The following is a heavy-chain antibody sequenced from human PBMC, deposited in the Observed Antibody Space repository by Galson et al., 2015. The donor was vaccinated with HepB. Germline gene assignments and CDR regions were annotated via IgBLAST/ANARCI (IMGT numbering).Heavy chain of an antibody. CDR2: IDPSDSYT. D-gene: IGHD5-12*01. CDR1: GYSFTSYW. CDR3: ARHFSYELHNPYYYYYGMDV. Sequence: QSGAEVKKPGESLRISCKGSGYSFTSYWISWVRQMPGKGLEWMGRIDPSDSYTNYSPSFQGHVTISADKSISTAYLQWSSLKASDTAMYYCARHFSYELHNPYYYYYGMDVWGQGTTVTVSS. J-gene: IGHJ6*02. V-gene: IGHV5-10-1*01.